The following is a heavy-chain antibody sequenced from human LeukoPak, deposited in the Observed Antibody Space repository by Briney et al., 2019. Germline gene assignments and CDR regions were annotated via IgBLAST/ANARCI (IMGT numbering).Heavy chain of an antibody. J-gene: IGHJ4*02. CDR3: ARDPDYGDPY. D-gene: IGHD4-17*01. CDR1: GFTLTDHY. CDR2: ITSSGTTT. Sequence: GGSLRLSCTVSGFTLTDHYMSWSRQSPGRGLEWISWITSSGTTTDYADSVKGRFTISRDNTKNSVYLQMSSLRADDTAVYYCARDPDYGDPYWGQGTLVTVSS. V-gene: IGHV3-11*01.